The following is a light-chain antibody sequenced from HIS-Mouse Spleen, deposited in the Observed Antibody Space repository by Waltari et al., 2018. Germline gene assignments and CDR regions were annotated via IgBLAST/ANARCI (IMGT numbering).Light chain of an antibody. J-gene: IGKJ2*01. Sequence: EIVMTQSPATLSVPPGERATPSCRASQSVSSNLAWYQQKPGQAPRLLIYGASTRATGIPARFSGSGSGTEFTLTISSMQSEDFAVYYCQQYNNWPPLYTFGQGTKLGIK. CDR2: GAS. CDR1: QSVSSN. V-gene: IGKV3-15*01. CDR3: QQYNNWPPLYT.